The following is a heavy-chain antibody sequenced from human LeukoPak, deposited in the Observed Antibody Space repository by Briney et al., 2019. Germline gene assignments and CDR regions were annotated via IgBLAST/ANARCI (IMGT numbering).Heavy chain of an antibody. J-gene: IGHJ3*02. CDR2: IIGSGITT. V-gene: IGHV3-11*01. CDR3: ARDLSRGDAFDI. CDR1: GFTFSNYY. Sequence: PGGSLRLSCAASGFTFSNYYMNWIRQTPGKGLEWVSYIIGSGITTFYAESVEGRFTISRDNTKNSLFLQMDSLRVEDTAVYYCARDLSRGDAFDIWGQGTMVTVSS. D-gene: IGHD3-10*01.